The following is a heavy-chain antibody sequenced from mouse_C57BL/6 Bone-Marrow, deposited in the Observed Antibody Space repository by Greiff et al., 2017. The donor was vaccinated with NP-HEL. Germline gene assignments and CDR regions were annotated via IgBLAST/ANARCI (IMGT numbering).Heavy chain of an antibody. Sequence: EVQRVESGGGLVKPGGSLKLSCAASGFTFSSYAMSWVRQTPEKRLEWVATISDGGSYTYYPDNVKGRFTISRDNAKNNLYLQMSHLKSEDTAMYYCARDGDSNFSWFAYWGQGTLVTVSA. D-gene: IGHD2-5*01. CDR2: ISDGGSYT. J-gene: IGHJ3*01. CDR3: ARDGDSNFSWFAY. V-gene: IGHV5-4*01. CDR1: GFTFSSYA.